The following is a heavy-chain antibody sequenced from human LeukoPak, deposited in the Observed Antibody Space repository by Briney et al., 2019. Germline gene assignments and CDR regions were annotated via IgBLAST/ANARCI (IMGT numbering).Heavy chain of an antibody. CDR1: GYIFSSYG. V-gene: IGHV1-18*01. CDR3: ASHYYDSSGYFLDAFDI. Sequence: ASVKVSCKASGYIFSSYGFSWVRQAPGEGLEWMGWISAYNGNTNYVQKFQGRVTMTTDTSTSTAYMELRSLRSDDTAVYYCASHYYDSSGYFLDAFDIWGQGTMVTVSS. J-gene: IGHJ3*02. D-gene: IGHD3-22*01. CDR2: ISAYNGNT.